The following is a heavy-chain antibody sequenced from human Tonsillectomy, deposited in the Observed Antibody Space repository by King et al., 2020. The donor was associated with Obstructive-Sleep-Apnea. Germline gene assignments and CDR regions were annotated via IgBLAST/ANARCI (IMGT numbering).Heavy chain of an antibody. CDR3: AKGSYRHDY. CDR2: IKQDGSEK. V-gene: IGHV3-7*01. CDR1: GFTFSDYW. Sequence: VQLVESGGGLVQSGGSLRLSCAASGFTFSDYWMTWVRQAPGKGREWVANIKQDGSEKYYVDSVKGRFTISRENADNSLSLQMDSLRAEDTAGYYCAKGSYRHDYWGQGTLVTVSS. J-gene: IGHJ4*02. D-gene: IGHD3-16*02.